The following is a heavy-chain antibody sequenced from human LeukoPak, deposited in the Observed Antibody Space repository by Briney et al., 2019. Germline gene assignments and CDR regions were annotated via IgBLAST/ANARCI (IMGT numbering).Heavy chain of an antibody. V-gene: IGHV1-69*01. CDR2: IIPIFGTA. CDR1: GGTFSSYA. D-gene: IGHD6-13*01. CDR3: ARSQQLVHGGPSDY. J-gene: IGHJ4*02. Sequence: ASVKVSFTASGGTFSSYAISWVRQAPGQGLEWMGGIIPIFGTANYAQKFQGRVTITADESTSTAYMELSSLRSEDTAVYYCARSQQLVHGGPSDYWGQGTLVTVSS.